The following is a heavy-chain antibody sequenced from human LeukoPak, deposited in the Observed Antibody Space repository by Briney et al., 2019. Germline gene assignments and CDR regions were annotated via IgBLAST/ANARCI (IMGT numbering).Heavy chain of an antibody. D-gene: IGHD2-2*01. J-gene: IGHJ3*02. Sequence: SVKVSCKASGGTFSSYAIIWVRQAPGQGLEWMGGIIPIFGTANYAQKFQGRVTITTDESTSTAYMELSSLRSEDTAVYYCARGRDCSSTSCYRPDAFDIWGQGTMVTVSS. CDR3: ARGRDCSSTSCYRPDAFDI. CDR2: IIPIFGTA. CDR1: GGTFSSYA. V-gene: IGHV1-69*05.